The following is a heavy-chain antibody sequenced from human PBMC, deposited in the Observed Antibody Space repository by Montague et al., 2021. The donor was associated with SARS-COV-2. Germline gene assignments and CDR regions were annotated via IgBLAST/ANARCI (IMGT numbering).Heavy chain of an antibody. CDR3: ARDAANTRIAVAGYYYYYAMDV. V-gene: IGHV6-1*01. J-gene: IGHJ6*02. CDR1: GDSVSSNSAA. D-gene: IGHD6-19*01. Sequence: CAISGDSVSSNSAAWNWIRQSPSRGLEWLGRTYFRSQWYSDYAVSMKSRITINPDTSKNQFSLQLNSVTPEDTAVYYCARDAANTRIAVAGYYYYYAMDVWGQGTTVTVSS. CDR2: TYFRSQWYS.